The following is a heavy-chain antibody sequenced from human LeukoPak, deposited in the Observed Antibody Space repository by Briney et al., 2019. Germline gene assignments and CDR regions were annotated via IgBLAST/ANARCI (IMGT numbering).Heavy chain of an antibody. CDR2: ISGSSSYI. D-gene: IGHD4-17*01. CDR1: GFTFSSYS. J-gene: IGHJ6*03. V-gene: IGHV3-21*01. CDR3: ARDFTVNLYYYYMDV. Sequence: GGSLRLSCAASGFTFSSYSMNWVRQAPGKGLEWVSSISGSSSYIYYADSVKGRFTISRDNAKNSLYLQMNSLRAEDTAVYYCARDFTVNLYYYYMDVWGKGTTVTVSS.